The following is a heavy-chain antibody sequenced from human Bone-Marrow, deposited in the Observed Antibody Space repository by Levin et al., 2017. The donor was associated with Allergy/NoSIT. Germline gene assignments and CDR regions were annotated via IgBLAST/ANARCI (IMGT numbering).Heavy chain of an antibody. CDR2: THNSGRT. Sequence: KASETLSLTCTVSGGSISNYYWAWIRQPPGEGLEYIGYTHNSGRTNYNPSLKSRATISLDASRNHFSLKLNSLTAADTAVYYCARHIASLGNTALDSWGQGTLVTVPS. D-gene: IGHD5-18*01. J-gene: IGHJ4*02. CDR3: ARHIASLGNTALDS. CDR1: GGSISNYY. V-gene: IGHV4-59*08.